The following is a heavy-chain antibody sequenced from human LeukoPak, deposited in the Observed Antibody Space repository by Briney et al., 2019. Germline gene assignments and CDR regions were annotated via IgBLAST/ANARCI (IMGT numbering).Heavy chain of an antibody. Sequence: EASETLSLTCTVSGGPISGYYWSWIRQPPGKGLEWIGYIYYSGSTNYNPSLKSRVTISVDTSKNQFSLKLSSVTAADTAVYYCARGRSSMVRGYYYYYMDVWGKGTTVTISS. V-gene: IGHV4-59*01. J-gene: IGHJ6*03. CDR1: GGPISGYY. CDR2: IYYSGST. D-gene: IGHD3-10*01. CDR3: ARGRSSMVRGYYYYYMDV.